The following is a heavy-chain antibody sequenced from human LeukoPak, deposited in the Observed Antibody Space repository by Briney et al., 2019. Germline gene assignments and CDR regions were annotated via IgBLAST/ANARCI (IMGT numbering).Heavy chain of an antibody. Sequence: PSETLSLTCAVYGGSFSGNYCSWIRKPPGQGLGWIGEINHNGSTNYNPSLKSRFTISVDTSKNQFSLKLSSVTAADTAVYYCARGRMVTKNWFDPWGQGTLVTVSS. J-gene: IGHJ5*02. CDR3: ARGRMVTKNWFDP. CDR2: INHNGST. CDR1: GGSFSGNY. V-gene: IGHV4-34*01. D-gene: IGHD5-18*01.